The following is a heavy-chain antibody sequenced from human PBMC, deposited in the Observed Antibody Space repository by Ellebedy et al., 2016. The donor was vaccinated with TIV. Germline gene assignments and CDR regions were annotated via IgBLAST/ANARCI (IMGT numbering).Heavy chain of an antibody. CDR3: ARALVGATTVGDY. CDR1: GYTFTSYG. D-gene: IGHD1-26*01. J-gene: IGHJ4*02. CDR2: ISAYNGNT. Sequence: AASVKVSCKASGYTFTSYGISWVRQDSGQVLEWMGWISAYNGNTNYAQKLQGRCTMTTDTSTSTAYMELRSLRADDTAVYYCARALVGATTVGDYWGQGTLVTVSS. V-gene: IGHV1-18*01.